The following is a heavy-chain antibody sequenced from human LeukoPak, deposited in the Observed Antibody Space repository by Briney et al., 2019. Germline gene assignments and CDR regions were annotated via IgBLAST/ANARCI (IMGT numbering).Heavy chain of an antibody. J-gene: IGHJ5*02. V-gene: IGHV4-59*08. CDR2: SGYSGVT. Sequence: SETLSLTCIVSGGSISSHHWSWIRQPPGKGLEWIRYSGYSGVTNYNPYNPSLRSRVTISIDTSKNQFSLTLTSVTAADTAVYFRAVFFAGLGGRGTWGQGTQVTVSS. CDR3: AVFFAGLGGRGT. CDR1: GGSISSHH. D-gene: IGHD3/OR15-3a*01.